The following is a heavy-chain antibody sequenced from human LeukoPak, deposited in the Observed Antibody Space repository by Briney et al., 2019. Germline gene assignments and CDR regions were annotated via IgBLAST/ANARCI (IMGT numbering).Heavy chain of an antibody. D-gene: IGHD2-15*01. CDR3: AKGLAATRTY. V-gene: IGHV3-23*01. CDR1: GFTFSSYG. J-gene: IGHJ4*02. CDR2: ISGSGGST. Sequence: GGSLRLSCAASGFTFSSYGMSWVRQAPGKGLEWVSAISGSGGSTYYADSVKGRFTISRDNSKNTLYLQMNSLRPEDTAIYYCAKGLAATRTYWGRGTLVTVSS.